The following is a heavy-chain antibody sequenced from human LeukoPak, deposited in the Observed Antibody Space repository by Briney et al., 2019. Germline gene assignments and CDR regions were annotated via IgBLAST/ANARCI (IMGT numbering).Heavy chain of an antibody. J-gene: IGHJ5*02. CDR3: ARATVTRWFDP. V-gene: IGHV3-48*02. CDR1: GFTFSSFS. Sequence: GGSLRLSCAASGFTFSSFSMNWVGQAPGKGLEWLSYISSSSRTIYYADSVKGRFTISRDNAKNSLYLQMSSLRDEDTAVYYCARATVTRWFDPWGQGTLVTVSS. CDR2: ISSSSRTI. D-gene: IGHD4-17*01.